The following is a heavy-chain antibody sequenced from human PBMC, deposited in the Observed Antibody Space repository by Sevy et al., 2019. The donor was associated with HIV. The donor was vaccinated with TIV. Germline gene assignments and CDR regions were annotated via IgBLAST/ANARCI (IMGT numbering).Heavy chain of an antibody. J-gene: IGHJ5*02. V-gene: IGHV4-59*01. CDR2: IYYTGST. CDR3: ASAPPVRSGDDSLNWFDP. CDR1: GGSISAYY. Sequence: SETLSLTCTVFGGSISAYYWSWIRQPPGKGLEYIGYIYYTGSTNYNPSLKSRVTLSVDTSTNQFYLRLTSVTAAATAIYYCASAPPVRSGDDSLNWFDPWGQGTLVTVSS. D-gene: IGHD5-12*01.